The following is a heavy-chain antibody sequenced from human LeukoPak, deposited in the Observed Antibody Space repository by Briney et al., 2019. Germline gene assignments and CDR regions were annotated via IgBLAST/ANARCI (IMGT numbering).Heavy chain of an antibody. D-gene: IGHD6-6*01. J-gene: IGHJ4*02. CDR1: GFTFSSYS. CDR3: ARDWYRSIAIDY. Sequence: GGSLRLSCAASGFTFSSYSMNWVRQAPGKGLEWVSSISSSSSYIYYADSVKGRFTISRDNAKNSLYLQVNSLRAEDTAVYYCARDWYRSIAIDYWGQGTLVTVSS. CDR2: ISSSSSYI. V-gene: IGHV3-21*01.